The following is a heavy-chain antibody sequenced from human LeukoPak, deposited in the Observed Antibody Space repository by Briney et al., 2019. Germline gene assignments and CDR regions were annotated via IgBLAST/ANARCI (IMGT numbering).Heavy chain of an antibody. CDR3: ARRPYCSSTSCYGYHFDY. CDR1: GGSFSGYY. D-gene: IGHD2-2*01. J-gene: IGHJ4*02. V-gene: IGHV4-39*01. Sequence: PSETLSLTCAVYGGSFSGYYWGWIRQPPGKGLEWIGSIYYSGSTYYNPSLKSRVTISVDTSKNQFSLKLSSVTAADTAVYYCARRPYCSSTSCYGYHFDYWGQGTLVTVSS. CDR2: IYYSGST.